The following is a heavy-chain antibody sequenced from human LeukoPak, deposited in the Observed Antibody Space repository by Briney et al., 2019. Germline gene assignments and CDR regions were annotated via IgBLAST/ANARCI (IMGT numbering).Heavy chain of an antibody. J-gene: IGHJ4*02. Sequence: GGSLRLSCAASGFTFSSHAMYWVRQAPGKGLEWVSAISGSGGSTYYADSVKGRFTISRDNSKNTVYLQMNSLRAEDTAVYYCAKTTTGYSSGRYPGWPVDYWGQGTLVTVSS. CDR3: AKTTTGYSSGRYPGWPVDY. CDR1: GFTFSSHA. D-gene: IGHD6-19*01. CDR2: ISGSGGST. V-gene: IGHV3-23*01.